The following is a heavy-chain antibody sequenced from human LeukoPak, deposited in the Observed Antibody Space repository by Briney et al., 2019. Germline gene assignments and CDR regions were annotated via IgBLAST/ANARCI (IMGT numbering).Heavy chain of an antibody. CDR3: ARHTVYGPYYYYGMDV. CDR1: GGSISSYY. Sequence: SETLSLTCTVSGGSISSYYWSWIRQPPGKGLEWIGYIYYSGSTNYNPSLKSRVTISVDTSKNQFSLKLSSVTAADTAVYYRARHTVYGPYYYYGMDVWGQGTTVTVSS. J-gene: IGHJ6*02. D-gene: IGHD3-16*01. V-gene: IGHV4-59*08. CDR2: IYYSGST.